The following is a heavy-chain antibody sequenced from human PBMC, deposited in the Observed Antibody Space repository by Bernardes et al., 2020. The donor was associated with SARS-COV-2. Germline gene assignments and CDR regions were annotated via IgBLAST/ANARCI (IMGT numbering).Heavy chain of an antibody. CDR1: GYTFTHYY. J-gene: IGHJ3*01. Sequence: ASVKVSCKASGYTFTHYYIHWVRQAPGQGFEWMGWINPSSGVTNYAQKFQGGVTMTRDTSISTAYLEWSSLKASDTAMYYCAKPARLLNDAFNVWGQGTKVTVSS. CDR3: AKPARLLNDAFNV. D-gene: IGHD2-21*01. CDR2: INPSSGVT. V-gene: IGHV1-2*02.